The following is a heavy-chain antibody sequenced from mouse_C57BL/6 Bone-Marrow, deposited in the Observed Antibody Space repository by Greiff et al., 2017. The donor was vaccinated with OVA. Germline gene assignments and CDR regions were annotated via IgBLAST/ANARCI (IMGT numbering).Heavy chain of an antibody. Sequence: EVQVVESGAGLVKPGGSLKLSCAASGFTFSSYAMSWVRQTPEKRLEWVAYISSGGDYIYYADTVKGRFTISRDDARNTLYLQMSSLKSEDTAMYYCTREVIYYGNFHYGGRGTAPTVSA. CDR3: TREVIYYGNFHY. CDR2: ISSGGDYI. J-gene: IGHJ2*01. V-gene: IGHV5-9-1*02. CDR1: GFTFSSYA. D-gene: IGHD2-1*01.